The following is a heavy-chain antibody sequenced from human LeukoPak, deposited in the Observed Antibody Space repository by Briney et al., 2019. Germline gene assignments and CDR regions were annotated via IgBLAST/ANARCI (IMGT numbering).Heavy chain of an antibody. V-gene: IGHV3-48*04. D-gene: IGHD5-18*01. J-gene: IGHJ4*02. CDR3: ARSSTREIWRGYSYGVPFDY. CDR1: GFTFSSYS. Sequence: PGGSLRLSCAASGFTFSSYSMNWVRQAPGKGLEWVSYISSSSSTIYYADSVKGRFTISRDNAKSSLYLQMNSLRAEDTAVYYCARSSTREIWRGYSYGVPFDYWGQGTLVTVSS. CDR2: ISSSSSTI.